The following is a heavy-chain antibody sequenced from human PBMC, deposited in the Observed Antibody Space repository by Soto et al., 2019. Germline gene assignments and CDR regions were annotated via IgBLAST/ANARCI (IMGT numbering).Heavy chain of an antibody. Sequence: SETLSLTCTVSGGSSIRSKYIWGWIRQPPGKGLEWIGSIYYSGSPYYNSSLKSRVTISVDTSKNHFSLKLTSMTAADTAVYYCATLPHYGDPNAGFWGRGILVTVSS. J-gene: IGHJ4*01. CDR3: ATLPHYGDPNAGF. CDR1: GGSSIRSKYI. CDR2: IYYSGSP. D-gene: IGHD4-17*01. V-gene: IGHV4-39*02.